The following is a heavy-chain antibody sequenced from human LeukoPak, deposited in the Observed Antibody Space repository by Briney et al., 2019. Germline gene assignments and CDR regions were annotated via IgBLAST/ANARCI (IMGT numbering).Heavy chain of an antibody. CDR1: GGSFSGYY. CDR3: ARRSGYDLLDY. V-gene: IGHV4-34*01. D-gene: IGHD5-12*01. CDR2: IHHSGST. Sequence: SETLSLTCTVYGGSFSGYYWSWIRQPPGKGLEWIGSIHHSGSTYYNPSLKSRVTISVDTSKNQFSLKLSSVTAADTAVYYCARRSGYDLLDYWGQGTLVTVSS. J-gene: IGHJ4*02.